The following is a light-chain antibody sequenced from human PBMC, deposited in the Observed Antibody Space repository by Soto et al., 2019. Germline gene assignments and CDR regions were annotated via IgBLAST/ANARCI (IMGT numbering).Light chain of an antibody. CDR3: AAWGDSLNTWV. CDR2: SDD. CDR1: SSNIGSNA. V-gene: IGLV1-44*01. J-gene: IGLJ3*02. Sequence: QSVLTQPPSASGTPGQRVTISCSGSSSNIGSNAVSWYQHFPGTAPKVLIYSDDQRPSGVPDRFSGSKSGTSASLASSGLRAEDEADYFCAAWGDSLNTWVFGGGTKLTVL.